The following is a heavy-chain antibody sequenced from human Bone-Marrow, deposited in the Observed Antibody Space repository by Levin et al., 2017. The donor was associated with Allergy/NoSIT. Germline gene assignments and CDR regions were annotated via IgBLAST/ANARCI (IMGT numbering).Heavy chain of an antibody. CDR1: GFTFSSYA. D-gene: IGHD4-23*01. J-gene: IGHJ4*02. CDR2: ISGGGGST. Sequence: GESLKISCAASGFTFSSYAMNWVRQAPGKGLEWVSAISGGGGSTYYADSVRGRFTISRDNSKNTLYLQMNSLRAEDTAVYYCAKGEKLLDYWRQGTLVTVSS. V-gene: IGHV3-23*01. CDR3: AKGEKLLDY.